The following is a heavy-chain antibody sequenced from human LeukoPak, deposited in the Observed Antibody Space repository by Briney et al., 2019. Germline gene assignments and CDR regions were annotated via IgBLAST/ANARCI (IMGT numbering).Heavy chain of an antibody. D-gene: IGHD6-6*01. J-gene: IGHJ4*02. CDR2: ISSSGSTI. Sequence: GGSLRLSCAASGFTFSDYYMSWIRQAPGKGLEWVSYISSSGSTIYYADSVKGRFTISRDNAKNSLYLQMNSLRAEDTAVYYCARASPTIRIAARPGGVDYWGQGTLVTVSS. CDR1: GFTFSDYY. V-gene: IGHV3-11*04. CDR3: ARASPTIRIAARPGGVDY.